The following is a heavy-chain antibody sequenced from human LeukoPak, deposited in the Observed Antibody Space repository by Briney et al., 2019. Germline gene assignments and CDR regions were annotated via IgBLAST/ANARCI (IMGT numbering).Heavy chain of an antibody. CDR1: GGSFSGYY. CDR2: INHSGRN. CDR3: ARATGTKVPPGY. Sequence: SETLSLTCAVYGGSFSGYYWSWIRQPPGKGLEWIGEINHSGRNNYNPSLKSRVTISVDTSKNQFSLRLSSVTAADTATYYCARATGTKVPPGYWGQGTLVTVSS. D-gene: IGHD1-7*01. V-gene: IGHV4-34*01. J-gene: IGHJ4*02.